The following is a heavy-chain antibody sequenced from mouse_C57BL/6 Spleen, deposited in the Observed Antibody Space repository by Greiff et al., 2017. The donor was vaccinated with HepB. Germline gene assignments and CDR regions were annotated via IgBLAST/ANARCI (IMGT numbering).Heavy chain of an antibody. V-gene: IGHV1-9*01. CDR1: GYTFTGYW. CDR3: ARRGDDYDGEAAWFAY. Sequence: QVQLQQSGAELMKPGASVKLSCKATGYTFTGYWIEWVKQRPGHGLEWIGEILPGSGSTNYNEKFKGKATFTADTSSNTAYMQLSSLTTEDSAIYYCARRGDDYDGEAAWFAYWGQGTLVTVSA. D-gene: IGHD2-4*01. J-gene: IGHJ3*01. CDR2: ILPGSGST.